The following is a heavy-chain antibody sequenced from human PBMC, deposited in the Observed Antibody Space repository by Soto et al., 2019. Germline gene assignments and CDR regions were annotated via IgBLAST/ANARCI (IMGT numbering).Heavy chain of an antibody. CDR2: ISSNGGST. D-gene: IGHD2-2*01. Sequence: GGSLRLFCSASGFTFSSYAMHWVRQAPGKGLEYVSAISSNGGSTYYADSVKGRFTISRDNSKNTLYLQMSSLRAEDTAVYYCVKDCSSTSCFLDYWGQGTLVTVSS. J-gene: IGHJ4*02. CDR3: VKDCSSTSCFLDY. CDR1: GFTFSSYA. V-gene: IGHV3-64D*08.